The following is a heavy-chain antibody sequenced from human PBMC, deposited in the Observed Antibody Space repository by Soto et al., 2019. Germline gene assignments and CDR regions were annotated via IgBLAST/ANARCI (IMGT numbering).Heavy chain of an antibody. CDR3: ARDSDTVSFENAFDI. D-gene: IGHD5-18*01. Sequence: QVQLQQSGPGLVKPSQTLSLTCVISGDSVSSNTATWNWIRQSPSRGLEWLGRTYYRPNLATTYARSIKGRITINPDTSKNQFSLQLSSMTPEDTAIYYCARDSDTVSFENAFDIWGQGTVVTVSS. J-gene: IGHJ3*02. CDR1: GDSVSSNTAT. V-gene: IGHV6-1*01. CDR2: TYYRPNLAT.